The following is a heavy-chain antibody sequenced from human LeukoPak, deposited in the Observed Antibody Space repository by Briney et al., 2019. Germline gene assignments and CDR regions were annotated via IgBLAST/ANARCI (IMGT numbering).Heavy chain of an antibody. Sequence: SETLSLTSAVYGGSFSGYYWSWIRQPPGKGLEWIGEINHSGSTNYNPSLKSRVTISVDTSKNQFSLKLSSVTATDTAVYYCARDSATTGLAWGQGTLVTVSS. CDR2: INHSGST. V-gene: IGHV4-34*01. J-gene: IGHJ4*02. D-gene: IGHD4-17*01. CDR3: ARDSATTGLA. CDR1: GGSFSGYY.